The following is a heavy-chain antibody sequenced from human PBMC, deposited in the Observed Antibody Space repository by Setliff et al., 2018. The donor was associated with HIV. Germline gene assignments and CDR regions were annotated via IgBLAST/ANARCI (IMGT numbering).Heavy chain of an antibody. V-gene: IGHV4-34*01. CDR2: IYYSGST. Sequence: KASETLSLTCAVYGGSFSGYYWSWIRQHPGKGLEWIGYIYYSGSTYYNPSLKSRVTMSVDTSKNQFSLKLSSVTAADTAIYYCATVVPAAHFDYWGQGTLVTVSS. CDR1: GGSFSGYY. J-gene: IGHJ4*02. D-gene: IGHD2-2*01. CDR3: ATVVPAAHFDY.